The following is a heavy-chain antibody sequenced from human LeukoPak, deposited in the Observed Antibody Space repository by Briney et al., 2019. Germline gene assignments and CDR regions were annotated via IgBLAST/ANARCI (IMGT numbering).Heavy chain of an antibody. V-gene: IGHV1-69*13. J-gene: IGHJ4*02. CDR3: AREGQIVWFGEFYFDY. D-gene: IGHD3-10*01. Sequence: ASVKVSCKASGGTFSSYAISWVRQAPGQGLEWMGGIIPIFGTANYAQKFQGRVTITADESTSTAYMELSSLRSEDTAVYYCAREGQIVWFGEFYFDYWGQGTLVTVSS. CDR1: GGTFSSYA. CDR2: IIPIFGTA.